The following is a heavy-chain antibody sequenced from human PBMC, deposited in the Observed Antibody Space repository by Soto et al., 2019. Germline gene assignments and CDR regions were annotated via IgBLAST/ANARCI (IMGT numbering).Heavy chain of an antibody. D-gene: IGHD6-19*01. CDR1: GYTFTGYY. CDR3: ARDSAGYSSGWGENYFDY. J-gene: IGHJ4*02. Sequence: GASVKVSCKSSGYTFTGYYMHWVRQAPGQGLEWMGWINPNSGGTNYAQKFQGWVTMTRDTSISTAYMELSRLRSDDTAVYYCARDSAGYSSGWGENYFDYWGQGTLVTVSS. V-gene: IGHV1-2*04. CDR2: INPNSGGT.